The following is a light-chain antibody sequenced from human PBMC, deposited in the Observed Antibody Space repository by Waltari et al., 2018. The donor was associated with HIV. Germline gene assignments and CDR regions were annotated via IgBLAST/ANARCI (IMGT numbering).Light chain of an antibody. CDR1: SSDVGAYDY. V-gene: IGLV2-11*01. CDR3: CSYAARYRSI. Sequence: QSALTQPRSVSGSPGQSVTMSCTGTSSDVGAYDYVSWYQQQPGKAPKLIIYDVNKRPSGVPDRFSCAKSGNTASLTISGLQAEDEADYFCCSYAARYRSIFGGGTELTVL. J-gene: IGLJ2*01. CDR2: DVN.